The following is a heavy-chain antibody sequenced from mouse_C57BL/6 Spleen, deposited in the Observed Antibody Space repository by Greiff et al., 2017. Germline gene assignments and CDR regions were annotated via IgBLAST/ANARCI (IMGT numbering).Heavy chain of an antibody. V-gene: IGHV7-3*01. D-gene: IGHD1-1*01. Sequence: EVHLVESGGGLVQPGGSLSLSCAASGFTFTAYYMSWVRQPPGKALEWLGFIRNKANGYTTEYSASVKGRFTISRDNSQSILYLQMNALIAEDSATDYWARYIGYYGSSYVWGDMDYWGQGTSVTVSS. CDR1: GFTFTAYY. CDR3: ARYIGYYGSSYVWGDMDY. CDR2: IRNKANGYTT. J-gene: IGHJ4*01.